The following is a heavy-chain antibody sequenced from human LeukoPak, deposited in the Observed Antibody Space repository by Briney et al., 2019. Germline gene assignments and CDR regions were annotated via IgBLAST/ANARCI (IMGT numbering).Heavy chain of an antibody. J-gene: IGHJ4*02. CDR3: ARVDIVLMVYAFDY. V-gene: IGHV3-21*01. CDR1: GFTFSSYS. Sequence: NPGGSLRLSCAASGFTFSSYSMKWVRQAPGQGLEWVSSISSSSSYIYYADPVKGRFTISRDNAKNSLYLQMNSLRAEDTAVYYCARVDIVLMVYAFDYWGQGTLVTVSS. CDR2: ISSSSSYI. D-gene: IGHD2-8*01.